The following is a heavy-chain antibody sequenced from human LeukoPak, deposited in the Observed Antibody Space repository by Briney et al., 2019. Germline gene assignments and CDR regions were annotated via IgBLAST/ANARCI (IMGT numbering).Heavy chain of an antibody. Sequence: ASVKVSCKASDYTFTSYGISWVRQAPGQGLEWMGWISAYNGNTNYAQKLQGRVTMTTDTSTSTAYMELRSLRSDDTAVYYCARSLRYSSSWYRTLGYWGQGTLVTVSS. CDR1: DYTFTSYG. CDR3: ARSLRYSSSWYRTLGY. CDR2: ISAYNGNT. J-gene: IGHJ4*02. V-gene: IGHV1-18*01. D-gene: IGHD6-13*01.